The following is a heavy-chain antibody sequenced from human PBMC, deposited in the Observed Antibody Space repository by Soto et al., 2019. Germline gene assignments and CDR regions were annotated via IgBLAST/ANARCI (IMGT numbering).Heavy chain of an antibody. J-gene: IGHJ4*02. CDR1: GGTFSSYA. Sequence: QVQLVQSGAEVKKPGSSVKVSCKASGGTFSSYAISWVRQAPGQGLEWMGGIIPIFGTANYAQKFQGRVTITADESTSTAYMELSSLRSEDTAVFYCPRARSAGYSGYEHFDYWGQGTLVTVSS. V-gene: IGHV1-69*01. D-gene: IGHD5-12*01. CDR2: IIPIFGTA. CDR3: PRARSAGYSGYEHFDY.